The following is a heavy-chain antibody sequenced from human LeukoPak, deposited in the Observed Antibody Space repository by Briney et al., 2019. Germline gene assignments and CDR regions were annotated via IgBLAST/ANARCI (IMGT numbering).Heavy chain of an antibody. CDR3: AKEKSPVKYRYGPRAFDY. Sequence: GGSLRLSCAASGFTFDDYAMHWVRQAPGKGLEWVSGISWNSGSIGYADSVKGRFTISRDNAKNSLYLQMNSLRAEDTALYYCAKEKSPVKYRYGPRAFDYWGQGTLVTVSS. J-gene: IGHJ4*02. CDR2: ISWNSGSI. CDR1: GFTFDDYA. D-gene: IGHD5-18*01. V-gene: IGHV3-9*01.